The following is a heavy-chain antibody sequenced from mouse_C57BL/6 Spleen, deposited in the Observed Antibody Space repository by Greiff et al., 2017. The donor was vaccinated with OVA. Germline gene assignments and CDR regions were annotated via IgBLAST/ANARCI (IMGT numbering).Heavy chain of an antibody. CDR1: GYTFTDYY. Sequence: EVQLQQSGPVLVKPGASVKMSCKASGYTFTDYYMNWVKQSHGKSLEWIGVINPYNGGTSYNQKFKGKATLTVDKSSSTAYMELNSLTSEDSAVYYCARWANYYGSSFFYYAMDYWGQGTSVTVSS. J-gene: IGHJ4*01. CDR3: ARWANYYGSSFFYYAMDY. CDR2: INPYNGGT. D-gene: IGHD1-1*01. V-gene: IGHV1-19*01.